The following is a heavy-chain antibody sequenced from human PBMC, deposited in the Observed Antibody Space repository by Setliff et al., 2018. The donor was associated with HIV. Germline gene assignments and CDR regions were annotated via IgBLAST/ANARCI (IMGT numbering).Heavy chain of an antibody. CDR3: ARDILPVEMATICDY. CDR2: ISAYNGNT. V-gene: IGHV1-18*01. D-gene: IGHD5-12*01. J-gene: IGHJ4*02. Sequence: ASVKVSCKASGYTFTSYGISWVRQAPGQGLEWMGWISAYNGNTNYAQKLQGRVTMTTDTSTSTAYMELRSLRSDDTAVCYCARDILPVEMATICDYWGQGTLVTVSS. CDR1: GYTFTSYG.